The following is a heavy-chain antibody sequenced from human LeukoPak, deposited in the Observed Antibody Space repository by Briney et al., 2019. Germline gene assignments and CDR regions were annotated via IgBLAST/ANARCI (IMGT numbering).Heavy chain of an antibody. CDR2: IYYSGST. V-gene: IGHV4-39*07. J-gene: IGHJ4*02. CDR3: ARASGSYRAAYFDY. Sequence: PSETLSLTCTVSGGSISSSSYYWGWIRQPPGKGLEWIGSIYYSGSTYYNPSLKSRVTISVDTSKNQFSLKLSSVTAADTAVYYCARASGSYRAAYFDYWGQGTLVTVSS. D-gene: IGHD1-26*01. CDR1: GGSISSSSYY.